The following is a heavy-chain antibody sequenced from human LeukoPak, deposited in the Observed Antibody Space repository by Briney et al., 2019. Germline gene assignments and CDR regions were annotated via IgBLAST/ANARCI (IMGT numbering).Heavy chain of an antibody. Sequence: GGSLRLSCEASGLAFSRHAMTWVRQAPGKGLEWVSGISGRGDSTYYADSVKGRFTISRDYSKNTLYLQMNSLRAEDTAVYYCAKDCLRDYYDSSGLFDYWGQGTLVTVSS. V-gene: IGHV3-23*01. D-gene: IGHD3-22*01. CDR2: ISGRGDST. CDR3: AKDCLRDYYDSSGLFDY. CDR1: GLAFSRHA. J-gene: IGHJ4*02.